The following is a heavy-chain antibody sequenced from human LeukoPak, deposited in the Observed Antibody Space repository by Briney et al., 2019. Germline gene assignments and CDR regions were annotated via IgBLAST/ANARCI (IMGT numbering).Heavy chain of an antibody. CDR1: GFTFSSYE. V-gene: IGHV3-48*03. CDR2: ISSSGSTI. D-gene: IGHD6-19*01. Sequence: GGSLRLSCAASGFTFSSYEMNWVRQAPGKGLEWVSYISSSGSTIYYADSVKGRFTISRDNAKNSVYLQMNSLRAEDTAVYYCARDSGAWYHWFDPWGQGTLVTVSS. J-gene: IGHJ5*02. CDR3: ARDSGAWYHWFDP.